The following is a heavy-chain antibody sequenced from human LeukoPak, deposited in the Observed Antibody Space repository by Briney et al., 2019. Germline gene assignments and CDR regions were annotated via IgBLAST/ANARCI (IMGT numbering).Heavy chain of an antibody. CDR3: ARGGSYLSAFDI. V-gene: IGHV1-8*03. CDR2: MNPNSGNT. Sequence: ASVKVSCKASGYTFTSYDINWVRQATGQGLEWMGWMNPNSGNTGYAQKFQGRVTINRNTSIRTAYMELSSLRSEDTAVYYCARGGSYLSAFDIWGQGTLVTVSS. D-gene: IGHD3-10*01. CDR1: GYTFTSYD. J-gene: IGHJ4*02.